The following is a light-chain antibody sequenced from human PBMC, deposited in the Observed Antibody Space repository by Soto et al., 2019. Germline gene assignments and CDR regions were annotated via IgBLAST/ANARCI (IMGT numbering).Light chain of an antibody. CDR3: HQYNNWPPGT. CDR2: GAS. CDR1: QSISSN. J-gene: IGKJ2*02. Sequence: EIVMTQSPATLSVSPGERATLSCRASQSISSNLAWYQQKPGQAPSLLLYGASTRATGIPARFSGSGSGTDFTLIIISLQSEDFAVYYCHQYNNWPPGTFGQGTKLEIK. V-gene: IGKV3-15*01.